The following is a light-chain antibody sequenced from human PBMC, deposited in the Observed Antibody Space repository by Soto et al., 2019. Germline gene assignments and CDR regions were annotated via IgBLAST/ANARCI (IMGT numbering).Light chain of an antibody. V-gene: IGKV3-11*01. CDR2: DAS. Sequence: EIVLTQSPATLSLSPGERATLSCRASQSIGLAIAWYQHKPGQAPRLLIFDASQRATGIPARFRGSGSGTDFPLSISSLEPEDFADYYCQQRTDRPPWTFGQGTKVESK. CDR3: QQRTDRPPWT. CDR1: QSIGLA. J-gene: IGKJ1*01.